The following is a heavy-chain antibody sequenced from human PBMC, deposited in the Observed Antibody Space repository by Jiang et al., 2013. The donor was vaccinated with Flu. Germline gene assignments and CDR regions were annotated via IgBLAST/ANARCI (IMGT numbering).Heavy chain of an antibody. J-gene: IGHJ4*02. CDR3: ARVATTDLTIDY. V-gene: IGHV4-34*01. CDR2: INHSGST. Sequence: LLKPSETLSLTCAVYGGSFSGYYWSWIRQPPGKGLEWIGEINHSGSTNYNPSLKSRVTISVDTSKNQFSLKLSSVTAADTAVYYCARVATTDLTIDYWGQGTLVTVSS. D-gene: IGHD4-17*01. CDR1: GGSFSGYY.